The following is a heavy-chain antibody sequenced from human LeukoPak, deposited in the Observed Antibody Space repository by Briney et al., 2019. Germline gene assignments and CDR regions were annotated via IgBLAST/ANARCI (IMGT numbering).Heavy chain of an antibody. CDR2: IYTSGST. D-gene: IGHD1-26*01. V-gene: IGHV4-61*02. CDR3: ARGGSGSYRGSWYFDL. CDR1: GGSISSGSYY. J-gene: IGHJ2*01. Sequence: SQTLSLTCTVSGGSISSGSYYWSWIRQPAGKGLEWIGRIYTSGSTNYNPSLKSRVTMSVDTSKNQSSLKLSSVTAADTAVYYCARGGSGSYRGSWYFDLWGRGTLVTVSS.